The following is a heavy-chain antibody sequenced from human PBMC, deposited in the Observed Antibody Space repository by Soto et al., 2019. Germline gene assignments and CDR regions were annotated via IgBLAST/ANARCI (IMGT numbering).Heavy chain of an antibody. CDR1: GGSISSYY. J-gene: IGHJ4*02. CDR2: IYYSGST. D-gene: IGHD3-22*01. CDR3: ARDRKCYDSSGYSDYFDY. V-gene: IGHV4-59*01. Sequence: PSETLSLTCTVSGGSISSYYWSWIRQPPGKGLEWIGYIYYSGSTSYNPSLKSRVTISVDTSKNQFSLKLSSVTAADTAVYYCARDRKCYDSSGYSDYFDYWGQGTLVTVSS.